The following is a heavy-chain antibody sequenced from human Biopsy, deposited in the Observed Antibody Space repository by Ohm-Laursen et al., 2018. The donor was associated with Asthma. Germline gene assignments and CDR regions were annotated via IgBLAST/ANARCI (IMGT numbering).Heavy chain of an antibody. CDR3: ARVQKSPGDRWFDP. D-gene: IGHD7-27*01. J-gene: IGHJ5*02. V-gene: IGHV1-2*06. CDR2: INPNGGAT. CDR1: AYTFIGYH. Sequence: ASVKVSCKASAYTFIGYHLHWVRQAPGEGLEWMGRINPNGGATIYAQKFQGRVTMTRDTSISTAYMELSRLTSDDTAVYYCARVQKSPGDRWFDPWGQGTLVTISS.